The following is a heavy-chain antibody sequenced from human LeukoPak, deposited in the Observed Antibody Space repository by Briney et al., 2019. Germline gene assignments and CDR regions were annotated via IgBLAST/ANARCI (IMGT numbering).Heavy chain of an antibody. CDR1: GYSISSGYY. CDR3: ATLYCSGGSCPFDY. V-gene: IGHV4-38-2*02. J-gene: IGHJ4*02. Sequence: PSETLSLTCTVSGYSISSGYYWAWIRQPPGKGLEWIGSIYHSGSTYYNPSLKSRVTISVDTSKNQFSLKLSSVTAADTAVYYCATLYCSGGSCPFDYWGQGTLVTVSS. D-gene: IGHD2-15*01. CDR2: IYHSGST.